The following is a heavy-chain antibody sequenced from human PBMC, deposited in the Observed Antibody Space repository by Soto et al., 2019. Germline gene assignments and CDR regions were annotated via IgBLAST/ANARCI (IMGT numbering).Heavy chain of an antibody. J-gene: IGHJ4*02. CDR3: ANPQGWPVTPFDH. V-gene: IGHV3-23*01. CDR2: ISGFGDDT. CDR1: GFTFSSFG. Sequence: EVQLLESGGGLVQPGGSLRLSCAASGFTFSSFGMSWVRQTPGKGLEWVSAISGFGDDTYYADSVKGRFTISRDNSKKMLYLQMNSLRADDTAVYYCANPQGWPVTPFDHWGQGTLVTVSS. D-gene: IGHD4-17*01.